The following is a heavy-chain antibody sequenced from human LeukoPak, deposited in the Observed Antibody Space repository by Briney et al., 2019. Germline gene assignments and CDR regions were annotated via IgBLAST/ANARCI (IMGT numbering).Heavy chain of an antibody. CDR2: INPNSGGT. D-gene: IGHD1-26*01. Sequence: ASVKVSCKASGCTFTGYYMHWVRQAPGQGLEWMGRINPNSGGTNYAQKFQGRVTMTRDTSISTAYMELSRLRSDDTAVYYCARFMVGATPDAFDIWGQGTMVTVSS. CDR3: ARFMVGATPDAFDI. CDR1: GCTFTGYY. V-gene: IGHV1-2*06. J-gene: IGHJ3*02.